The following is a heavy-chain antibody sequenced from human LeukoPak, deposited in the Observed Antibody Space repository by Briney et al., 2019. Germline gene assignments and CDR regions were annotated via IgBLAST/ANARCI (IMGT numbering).Heavy chain of an antibody. CDR3: ARGKEMTKTSGYYSFDY. D-gene: IGHD3-9*01. CDR2: ISDSGRT. V-gene: IGHV4-4*07. J-gene: IGHJ4*02. Sequence: PSETLSLTCTVSTGSINTYFWTWVRQPAGKGLEWIGRISDSGRTYYNPSLESRVTISLDTSNNQFSLKVTSVTAADTAVYYCARGKEMTKTSGYYSFDYWGQGTLVSVSP. CDR1: TGSINTYF.